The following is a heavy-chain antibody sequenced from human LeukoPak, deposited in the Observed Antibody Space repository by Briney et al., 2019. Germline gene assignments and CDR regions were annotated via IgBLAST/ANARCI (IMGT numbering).Heavy chain of an antibody. Sequence: PGGSLRLSCAAPGFTFDDYAMHWVRQAPGKGLEWVSGISWNSGSIGYADSVKGRFTISRDNAKNSLYLQMNSLRAEDTALYYCAKDKGYSYGPTPDYYYYYGMDVWGQGTTVTVSS. D-gene: IGHD5-18*01. CDR2: ISWNSGSI. V-gene: IGHV3-9*01. CDR3: AKDKGYSYGPTPDYYYYYGMDV. CDR1: GFTFDDYA. J-gene: IGHJ6*02.